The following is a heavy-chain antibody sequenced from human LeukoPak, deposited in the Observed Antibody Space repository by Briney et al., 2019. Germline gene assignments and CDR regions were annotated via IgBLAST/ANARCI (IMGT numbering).Heavy chain of an antibody. CDR1: GFTFSSYS. CDR3: ARSPQGKRSSYFDY. CDR2: ISSSSSTI. Sequence: GGSLRLSCAASGFTFSSYSMNWVRQAPGKGLEWVSYISSSSSTIYYADSVKGRLTISRDNAKNSLYLQMNSLRAEDTAVYYRARSPQGKRSSYFDYWGQGTLVTVSS. J-gene: IGHJ4*02. V-gene: IGHV3-48*04. D-gene: IGHD3-10*01.